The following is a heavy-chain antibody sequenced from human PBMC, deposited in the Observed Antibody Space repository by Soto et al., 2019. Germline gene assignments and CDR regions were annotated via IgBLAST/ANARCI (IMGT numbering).Heavy chain of an antibody. V-gene: IGHV4-61*01. CDR3: ARDGPGMHV. CDR1: GGSVTTGSYN. J-gene: IGHJ6*02. CDR2: IFFTGIT. Sequence: QVQLQASGPGLVRPSETLSLTCTVSGGSVTTGSYNWSWIRRPPGQGLEWIGNIFFTGITHYTPSLISRVTMSVDTAKSQFSLTVPSVSAADTAVFYCARDGPGMHVWGPGTTVCVSS.